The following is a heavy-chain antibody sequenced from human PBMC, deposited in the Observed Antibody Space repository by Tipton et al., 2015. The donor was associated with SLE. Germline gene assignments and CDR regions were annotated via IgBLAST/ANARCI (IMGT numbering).Heavy chain of an antibody. V-gene: IGHV4-34*01. Sequence: TLSLTCAVYGGSFSGYYWSWIRQPPGKGLEWIGEINHSGNTNYNPSLKSRVTISVETSKNQFSLKLSSVTAADTAVYYCARVTRGPFDPWGQGTLVTVS. CDR1: GGSFSGYY. D-gene: IGHD3-10*01. CDR3: ARVTRGPFDP. CDR2: INHSGNT. J-gene: IGHJ5*02.